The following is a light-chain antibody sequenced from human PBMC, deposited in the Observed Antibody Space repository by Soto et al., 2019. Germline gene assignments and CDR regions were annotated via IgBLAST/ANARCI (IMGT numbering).Light chain of an antibody. CDR3: QHYNENNYPT. Sequence: DIQLTQSPSTLSASVGDRVTITCRASERISTWVAWYQQKPGKAPMLLIYAGSTLESWVPSRYSGSASGTECSLTISSLQPDDFATYYCQHYNENNYPTFGQGTKVDIK. CDR2: AGS. J-gene: IGKJ1*01. V-gene: IGKV1-5*01. CDR1: ERISTW.